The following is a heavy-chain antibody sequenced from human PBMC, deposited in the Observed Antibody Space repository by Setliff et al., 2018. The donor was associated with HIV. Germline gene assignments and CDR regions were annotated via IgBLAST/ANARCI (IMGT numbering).Heavy chain of an antibody. CDR1: GFSNSA. CDR2: IRSKANNYAT. V-gene: IGHV3-73*01. CDR3: AREDRIAPATRNYYYFGMDV. D-gene: IGHD6-13*01. J-gene: IGHJ6*02. Sequence: GESLKISCAASGFSNSALHWVRQAPGKGLEWVGRIRSKANNYATEYGASVKGRFIISRDDSKNMAYLQMNSLKTEDTAMYYCAREDRIAPATRNYYYFGMDVWGQGTTVTVSS.